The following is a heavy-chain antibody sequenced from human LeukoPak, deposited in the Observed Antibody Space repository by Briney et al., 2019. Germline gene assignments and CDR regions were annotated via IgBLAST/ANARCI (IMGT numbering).Heavy chain of an antibody. D-gene: IGHD6-19*01. V-gene: IGHV3-7*01. CDR3: ARDYSSGWYGGYYFDH. J-gene: IGHJ4*02. Sequence: GGSLRLSCAASGFTFSSYWMSWVRQAPGRGLEWVANIKQDGSEKYYVDSVKGRFTISRDNAKNSLYLQMNSLRAEDTAVYYCARDYSSGWYGGYYFDHWGQGTLVTVSS. CDR2: IKQDGSEK. CDR1: GFTFSSYW.